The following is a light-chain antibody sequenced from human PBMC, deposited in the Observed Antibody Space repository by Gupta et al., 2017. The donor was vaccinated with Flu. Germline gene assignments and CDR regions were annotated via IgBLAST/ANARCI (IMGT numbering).Light chain of an antibody. CDR2: GAS. V-gene: IGKV3-20*01. Sequence: VLTQSPGTLSLSPGEGATLSCRASQSVSSSYIAWYQQQTSQDPRLLIFGASSRATGSPDRFIGSGSGTAFTLTISSLQPADFAVYYCQQYGNSPRFTFGPGTKVDIK. CDR3: QQYGNSPRFT. CDR1: QSVSSSY. J-gene: IGKJ3*01.